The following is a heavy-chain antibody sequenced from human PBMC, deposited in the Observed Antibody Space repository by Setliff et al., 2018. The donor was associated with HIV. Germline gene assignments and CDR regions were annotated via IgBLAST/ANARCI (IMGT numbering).Heavy chain of an antibody. CDR2: IHYRGST. J-gene: IGHJ2*01. CDR3: AKDRGQCFDL. V-gene: IGHV4-59*11. D-gene: IGHD3-10*01. Sequence: PSETLSLTCTVSGGSIRSHYWNWIRQSPGKGLEWIGYIHYRGSTNYNPSLKSRVIISVDMSKNQFSLKLTSVTAADTAVYYCAKDRGQCFDLWGRGTLVTVSS. CDR1: GGSIRSHY.